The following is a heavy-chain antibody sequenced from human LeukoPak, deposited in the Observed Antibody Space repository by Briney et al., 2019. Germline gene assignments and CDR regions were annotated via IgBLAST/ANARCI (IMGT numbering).Heavy chain of an antibody. V-gene: IGHV3-23*01. D-gene: IGHD2-2*01. CDR2: ISGSGGST. CDR1: GFTFSSYA. J-gene: IGHJ4*02. CDR3: AKALRRYCSSISCYRPDY. Sequence: GGSLRLSRAASGFTFSSYAMSWVRQAPGKGVEWVSAISGSGGSTYYADSVKGRFTISRDNSKNTLYLQMNSLRAEDTAVYYCAKALRRYCSSISCYRPDYWGQGTLVTVSS.